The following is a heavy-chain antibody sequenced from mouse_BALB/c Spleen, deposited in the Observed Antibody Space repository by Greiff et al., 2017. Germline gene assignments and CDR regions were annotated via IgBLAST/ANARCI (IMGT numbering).Heavy chain of an antibody. D-gene: IGHD2-4*01. CDR2: ISDGGSYT. CDR3: ARGSMITAGLYAMDY. J-gene: IGHJ4*01. Sequence: EVQGVESGGGLVKPGGSLKLSCAASGFTFSDYYMYWVRQTPEKRLEWVATISDGGSYTYYPDSVKGRFTISRDNAKNNLYLQMSSLKSEDTAMYYCARGSMITAGLYAMDYWGQGTSVTVSS. V-gene: IGHV5-4*02. CDR1: GFTFSDYY.